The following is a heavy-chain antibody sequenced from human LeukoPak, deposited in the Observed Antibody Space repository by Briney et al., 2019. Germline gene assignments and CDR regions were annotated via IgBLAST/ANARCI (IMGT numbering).Heavy chain of an antibody. J-gene: IGHJ3*02. D-gene: IGHD1-26*01. CDR2: INSDGSST. V-gene: IGHV3-74*01. Sequence: GGSLRLSCAASGFTFSSYWMHWVRQAPGKGLVWVSRINSDGSSTSYADSVKGRFTISRDNAKNTLYLQMNSLRAEDTAVYYCARGGAGDAFDIWGQGTMVTVSS. CDR1: GFTFSSYW. CDR3: ARGGAGDAFDI.